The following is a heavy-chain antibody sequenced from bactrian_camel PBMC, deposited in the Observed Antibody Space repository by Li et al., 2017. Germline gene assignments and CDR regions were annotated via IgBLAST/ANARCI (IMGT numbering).Heavy chain of an antibody. CDR2: FSQSGGHT. D-gene: IGHD5*01. CDR1: VPHWISYC. J-gene: IGHJ4*01. V-gene: IGHV3S63*01. CDR3: AADGGWGCRAGYNF. Sequence: HVQLVESGGGSVQAGGSLTLSCTGSVPHWISYCMGWFRQAPGKEREVVAFSQSGGHTSYLDSVKGRFTISRDNDRKILTLEMNGLKSEDTAMYYCAADGGWGCRAGYNFWGQGTQVTVS.